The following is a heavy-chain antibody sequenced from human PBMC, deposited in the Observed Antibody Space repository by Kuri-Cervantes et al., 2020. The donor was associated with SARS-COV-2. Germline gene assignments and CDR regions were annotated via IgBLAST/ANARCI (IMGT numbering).Heavy chain of an antibody. CDR1: GGSIISSDYY. Sequence: SETLSLTCTVSGGSIISSDYYWAWVRQSPGKGLEWIGTIYYSGVTYYSPSLKSRVTISVDTSKNQFSLNLRSVTVADTGVYYCATHPKELKIVVVNWFDPWGPGTLVTVSS. CDR2: IYYSGVT. CDR3: ATHPKELKIVVVNWFDP. J-gene: IGHJ5*02. V-gene: IGHV4-39*01. D-gene: IGHD3-22*01.